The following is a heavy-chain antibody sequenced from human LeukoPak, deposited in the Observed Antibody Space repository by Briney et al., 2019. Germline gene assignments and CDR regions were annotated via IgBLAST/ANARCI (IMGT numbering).Heavy chain of an antibody. CDR3: AKHLLRRNDCGDYDRSWYFDL. Sequence: GGSLRLSCAASVFPFRIYALSGVRQAPGKGLEWVSAISGSGGRTYYTDSAKGRLTVSRDTSKNTLYLQTNRLSADHAAVYYCAKHLLRRNDCGDYDRSWYFDLWGRGTLVTVSS. D-gene: IGHD4-17*01. V-gene: IGHV3-23*01. CDR2: ISGSGGRT. CDR1: VFPFRIYA. J-gene: IGHJ2*01.